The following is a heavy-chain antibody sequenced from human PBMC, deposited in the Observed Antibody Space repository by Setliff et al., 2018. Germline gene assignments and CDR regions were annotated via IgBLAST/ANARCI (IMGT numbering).Heavy chain of an antibody. D-gene: IGHD6-19*01. CDR1: DFSINSGYY. J-gene: IGHJ4*02. V-gene: IGHV4-38-2*01. CDR3: GRPLVAGAYYFDF. CDR2: IYYSGST. Sequence: TSETLSLTCSVSDFSINSGYYWGWIRQSPGEGLEWIGYIYYSGSTYYSPSLKSRVTISVDTSKNQFSLKLSSVTAADTAVYYCGRPLVAGAYYFDFWGQGTLVTVSS.